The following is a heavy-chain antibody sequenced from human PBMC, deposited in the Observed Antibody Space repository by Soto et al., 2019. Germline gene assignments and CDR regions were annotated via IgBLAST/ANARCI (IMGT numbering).Heavy chain of an antibody. V-gene: IGHV1-69*01. CDR3: ARFNGGRRYCTNVVCYTGYYYGMDV. CDR2: IIPIFGTA. Sequence: ISWVRQAPGQGLEWMGGIIPIFGTANYAQKFQGRVTITADESTSTAYMELSSLRSEDMAVYYCARFNGGRRYCTNVVCYTGYYYGMDVWRQGTTVIVSS. D-gene: IGHD2-8*01. J-gene: IGHJ6*02.